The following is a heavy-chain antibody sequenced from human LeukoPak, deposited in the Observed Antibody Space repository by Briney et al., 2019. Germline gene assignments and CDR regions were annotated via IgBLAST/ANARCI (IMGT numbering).Heavy chain of an antibody. Sequence: PSETLSLTCTVSGGSFSSYHWSWIRQPPGKGLEWIGYIYYSGSTNYNPSLKSRVTISLDTSKNQFSLKLGSVTAADTAVYYCARGRRSSGRHDAFDIWGQGTMVTVSS. CDR2: IYYSGST. D-gene: IGHD6-19*01. CDR3: ARGRRSSGRHDAFDI. V-gene: IGHV4-59*01. CDR1: GGSFSSYH. J-gene: IGHJ3*02.